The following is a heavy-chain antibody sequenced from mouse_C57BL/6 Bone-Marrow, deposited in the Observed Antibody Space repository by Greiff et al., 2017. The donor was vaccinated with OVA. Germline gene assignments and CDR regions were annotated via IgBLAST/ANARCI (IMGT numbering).Heavy chain of an antibody. V-gene: IGHV1-63*01. Sequence: QVQLQQSGAELVRPGTSVKMSCKASGYTFTNYWIGWAKQRPGHGLEWIGDIYPGGGYTNYNEKFKGKATLTADKSSSTAYMQFSSLTSEDSAIYDCARMEALYSNYDYWGQGTTLTVSS. CDR3: ARMEALYSNYDY. J-gene: IGHJ2*01. CDR1: GYTFTNYW. D-gene: IGHD2-5*01. CDR2: IYPGGGYT.